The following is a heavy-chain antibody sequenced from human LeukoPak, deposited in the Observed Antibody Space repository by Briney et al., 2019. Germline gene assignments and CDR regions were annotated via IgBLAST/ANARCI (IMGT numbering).Heavy chain of an antibody. CDR2: ISAYNGNT. CDR1: GYTFTSYG. J-gene: IGHJ4*02. D-gene: IGHD6-19*01. Sequence: GASVKVSCKASGYTFTSYGISWVRQAPGQGLEWMGWISAYNGNTNYAQKLQGRVTMTTDTSTSTAYMELRSLRSDDTAVYYCARDPVSVAGTFPGVDYWGQGTLVTVSS. CDR3: ARDPVSVAGTFPGVDY. V-gene: IGHV1-18*01.